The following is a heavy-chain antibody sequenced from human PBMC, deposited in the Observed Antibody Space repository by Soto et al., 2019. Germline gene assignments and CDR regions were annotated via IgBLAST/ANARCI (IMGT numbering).Heavy chain of an antibody. Sequence: SETLSLTCAVYGGSFSGYYWSWIRQPPGKGLEWIGEINHSGSTNYNPSLKSRVTISVDTSKNQFSLKLSSVTAADTAVYYCARQRIAAAGMSPEYYYYMDVWGKGTTVTVSS. CDR1: GGSFSGYY. CDR2: INHSGST. D-gene: IGHD6-13*01. J-gene: IGHJ6*03. CDR3: ARQRIAAAGMSPEYYYYMDV. V-gene: IGHV4-34*01.